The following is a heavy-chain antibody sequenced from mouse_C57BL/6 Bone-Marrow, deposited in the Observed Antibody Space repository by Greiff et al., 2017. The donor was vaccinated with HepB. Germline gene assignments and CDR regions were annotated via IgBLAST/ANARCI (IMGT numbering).Heavy chain of an antibody. D-gene: IGHD1-1*01. Sequence: VQLQQSGPELVKPGASVKMSCKASGYTFTDYYMHWVKQSHGKSLEWIGYIYPNNGGNGYNQKFKGKATLTVDKSSSTAYMELRSLTSEDSAVYYCARPLYYYGSSLYAMDYWGQGTSVTVSS. J-gene: IGHJ4*01. CDR3: ARPLYYYGSSLYAMDY. V-gene: IGHV1-34*01. CDR1: GYTFTDYY. CDR2: IYPNNGGN.